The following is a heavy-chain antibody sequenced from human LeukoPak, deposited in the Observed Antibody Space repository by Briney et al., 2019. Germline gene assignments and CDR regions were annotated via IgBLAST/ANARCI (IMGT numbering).Heavy chain of an antibody. Sequence: PGGSLRLSCAASGFIFSDYYMSWIRLAPGKGLEWVSYISSSSSYTNYADSVKGRFTISRDNARNSLYLQINSLRAEDTAVYYCARDRAHGDYSDFSHFDYWGQGTLVTVSS. CDR2: ISSSSSYT. J-gene: IGHJ4*02. CDR3: ARDRAHGDYSDFSHFDY. V-gene: IGHV3-11*05. CDR1: GFIFSDYY. D-gene: IGHD4-11*01.